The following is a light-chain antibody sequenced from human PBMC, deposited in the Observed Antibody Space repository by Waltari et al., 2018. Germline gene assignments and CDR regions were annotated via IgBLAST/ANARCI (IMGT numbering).Light chain of an antibody. CDR1: ESVRSH. CDR3: QQYHNWWT. J-gene: IGKJ1*01. V-gene: IGKV3-15*01. Sequence: EIVMTQSPATLSVSPGDRATLSCRASESVRSHLAWFQQKPGQAPRLLVYHASTRATGIPGRFSGSGSGTEFTLTISSLQSEDFAVYYCQQYHNWWTFGQGTKVEVK. CDR2: HAS.